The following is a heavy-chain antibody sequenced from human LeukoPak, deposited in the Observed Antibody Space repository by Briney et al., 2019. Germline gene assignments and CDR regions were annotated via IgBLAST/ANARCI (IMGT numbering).Heavy chain of an antibody. J-gene: IGHJ3*02. CDR1: GFTFGDYA. CDR3: TRDGLGYDILTGYYRRGTDAFDI. CDR2: IRSKAYGGTT. D-gene: IGHD3-9*01. Sequence: GGSLRLSCTASGFTFGDYAMSWFRQAPGKGLEWVCFIRSKAYGGTTEYAASVKGRFTISRDDSKSIAYLQMNSLKTEDTAVYYCTRDGLGYDILTGYYRRGTDAFDIWGQGTMVTVSS. V-gene: IGHV3-49*03.